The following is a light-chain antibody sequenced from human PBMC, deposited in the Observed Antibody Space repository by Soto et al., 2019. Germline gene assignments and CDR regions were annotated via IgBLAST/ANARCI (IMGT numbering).Light chain of an antibody. J-gene: IGKJ2*01. CDR3: QQSHGIPYT. CDR2: AAS. V-gene: IGKV1-39*01. Sequence: DIQMTQSPSSLSASIGDRVTITCRASQTITTYLYWYQQKPGTAPKLLIYAASSLQTGVPSRFSGSGTGTGSTLTISGVQPEDFATYYCQQSHGIPYTFGQGTKLEIK. CDR1: QTITTY.